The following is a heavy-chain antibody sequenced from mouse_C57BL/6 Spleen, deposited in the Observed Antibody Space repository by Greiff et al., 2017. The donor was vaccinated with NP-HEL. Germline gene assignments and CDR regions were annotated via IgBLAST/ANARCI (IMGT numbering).Heavy chain of an antibody. CDR1: GFTFSSYG. J-gene: IGHJ1*03. Sequence: EVQLVESGGDLVKPGGSLKLSCAASGFTFSSYGMSWVRQTPDKRLEWVATISSGGSYTYYPDSVKGRFTISRDNAKNTLYLQMSSLKSEDTAMYYCARVYYGSSYFDVWGTGTTVTVSS. CDR2: ISSGGSYT. D-gene: IGHD1-1*01. V-gene: IGHV5-6*01. CDR3: ARVYYGSSYFDV.